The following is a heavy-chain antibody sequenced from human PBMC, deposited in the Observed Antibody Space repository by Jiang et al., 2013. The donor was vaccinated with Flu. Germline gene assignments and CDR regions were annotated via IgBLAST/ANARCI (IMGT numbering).Heavy chain of an antibody. CDR3: ARDRDCSGESCYDALDY. D-gene: IGHD2-15*01. J-gene: IGHJ4*02. V-gene: IGHV3-74*03. CDR2: ISTDGTVT. Sequence: GLIQPGGSLRLSCAASAFTLSTYWMHWVRHVPGKGLEWVSRISTDGTVTTYADSVKGRFTVSRDNAKNTLYLQMTSLTAEDTAIYYCARDRDCSGESCYDALDYWGQGTLVTVSS. CDR1: AFTLSTYW.